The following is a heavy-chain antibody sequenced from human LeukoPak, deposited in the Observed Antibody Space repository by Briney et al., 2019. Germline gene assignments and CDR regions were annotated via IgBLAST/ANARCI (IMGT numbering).Heavy chain of an antibody. CDR1: GYSFTSYW. CDR3: ATSFVTGRWLQFQERDAFDI. Sequence: PGESLKISCKGSGYSFTSYWIGWVRQMPGKGLEWMGIIYPGDSDTRYSPSFQGQVTISADKSISTAYLQWSSLKASDTAMYYCATSFVTGRWLQFQERDAFDIWGQGTMVTVSS. V-gene: IGHV5-51*01. J-gene: IGHJ3*02. CDR2: IYPGDSDT. D-gene: IGHD5-24*01.